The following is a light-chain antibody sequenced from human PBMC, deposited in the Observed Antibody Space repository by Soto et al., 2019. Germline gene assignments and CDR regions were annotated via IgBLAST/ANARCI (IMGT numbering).Light chain of an antibody. Sequence: EIVLTQSPGTLSLSPGERATLSCRASQSVTSSLLAWHQQKPGQAPRLLIHGASNRAPGIPDRFSGSGSGTDFTLIIIRLEPEDFAVYYCQEYGSSQWTFGQGTKVDIK. J-gene: IGKJ1*01. CDR2: GAS. CDR3: QEYGSSQWT. CDR1: QSVTSSL. V-gene: IGKV3-20*01.